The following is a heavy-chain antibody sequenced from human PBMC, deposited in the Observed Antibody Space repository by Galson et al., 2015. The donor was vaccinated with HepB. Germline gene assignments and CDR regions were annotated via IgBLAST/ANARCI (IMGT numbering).Heavy chain of an antibody. Sequence: SLRLSCAAPEFTFNNYGMHWVRQAPGKGLEWVAVIWYDGIYKYYADSVKGRFTISRDNSKSTLYLQMNSLRAEDTAVYYCARGRSRLYYDMDVWGQGTTVTVSS. D-gene: IGHD5-12*01. J-gene: IGHJ6*02. V-gene: IGHV3-33*01. CDR3: ARGRSRLYYDMDV. CDR2: IWYDGIYK. CDR1: EFTFNNYG.